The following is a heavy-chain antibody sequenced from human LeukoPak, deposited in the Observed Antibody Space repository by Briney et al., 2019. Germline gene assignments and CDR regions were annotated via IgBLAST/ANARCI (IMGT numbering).Heavy chain of an antibody. CDR3: ARRGFCSGGDCHSAPFDY. D-gene: IGHD2-15*01. CDR2: IYPGDSDT. Sequence: GESLKISCKVSGYSFTTYWIGWVRQMPGKGLEWMGIIYPGDSDTRYSPSLQGQVTISADKSISTAYLQWNSLKASDTAMYYCARRGFCSGGDCHSAPFDYWGQGTLVTVSS. J-gene: IGHJ4*02. CDR1: GYSFTTYW. V-gene: IGHV5-51*01.